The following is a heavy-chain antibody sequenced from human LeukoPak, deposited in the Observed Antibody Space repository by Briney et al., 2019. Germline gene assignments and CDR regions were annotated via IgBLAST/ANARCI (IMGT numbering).Heavy chain of an antibody. D-gene: IGHD2-2*01. V-gene: IGHV4-31*03. CDR3: ARVKWDIVVVPAATFFDS. Sequence: PSQTLSLTCTVSGGSINSGGYYWSWIRQHPGKGLEWIGYIFYSGTTYYNPSLKSRLTISVDTSKNQFSLKLSSVSAAGTAVYYCARVKWDIVVVPAATFFDSWGQGTLVTVSS. CDR2: IFYSGTT. J-gene: IGHJ4*02. CDR1: GGSINSGGYY.